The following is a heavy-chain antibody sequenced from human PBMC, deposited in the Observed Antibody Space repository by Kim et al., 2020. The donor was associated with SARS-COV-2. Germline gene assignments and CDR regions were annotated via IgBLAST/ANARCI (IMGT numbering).Heavy chain of an antibody. CDR3: ARGTRQWLSRHYYYYMDV. V-gene: IGHV4-34*01. Sequence: KSRVTISGDTSKNQFSLKLSCVTAADTAVYYCARGTRQWLSRHYYYYMDVWGKGTTVTVSS. J-gene: IGHJ6*03. D-gene: IGHD6-19*01.